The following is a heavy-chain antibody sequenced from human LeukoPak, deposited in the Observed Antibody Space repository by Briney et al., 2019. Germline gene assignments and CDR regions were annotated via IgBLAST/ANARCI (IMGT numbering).Heavy chain of an antibody. CDR1: GGSISSHY. Sequence: PSETLSLTCTVSGGSISSHYWSWIRQSPGKGLEWIAYIHYTGSSNHNPSLKSRVTVSVDTSKNQFSLKLSSVTAADTAVYYCATTVYFYYYMDVWGKGTTVTVSS. J-gene: IGHJ6*03. V-gene: IGHV4-59*11. D-gene: IGHD2-21*02. CDR3: ATTVYFYYYMDV. CDR2: IHYTGSS.